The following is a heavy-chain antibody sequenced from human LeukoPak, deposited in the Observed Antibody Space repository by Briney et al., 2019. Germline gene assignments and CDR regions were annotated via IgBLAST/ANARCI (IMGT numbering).Heavy chain of an antibody. CDR3: VSGLRGVVRGPSGY. Sequence: GGSLRLSCAASGFTFSDYYMHWIRQAPGKGLEWVSYISSIGSTIYCADSVKGRFTVSRDNAKNSLYLQMNSLRAEDTAVYYCVSGLRGVVRGPSGYWGQGTLVTVSS. CDR2: ISSIGSTI. CDR1: GFTFSDYY. J-gene: IGHJ4*02. D-gene: IGHD3-10*01. V-gene: IGHV3-11*01.